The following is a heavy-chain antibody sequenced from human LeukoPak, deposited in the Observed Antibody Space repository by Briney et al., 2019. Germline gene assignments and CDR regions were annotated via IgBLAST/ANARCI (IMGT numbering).Heavy chain of an antibody. CDR3: ARDQGFETSIAARGDY. V-gene: IGHV1-18*01. Sequence: ASVKVSCKASGYTFTSYGISWVRQAPGQGLEWMGWISAYNGNTNYAQKLQGRVTMTTDTSTSTAYMELRSLRSDGTAVYYCARDQGFETSIAARGDYWGQGTLVTVSS. CDR2: ISAYNGNT. J-gene: IGHJ4*02. CDR1: GYTFTSYG. D-gene: IGHD6-6*01.